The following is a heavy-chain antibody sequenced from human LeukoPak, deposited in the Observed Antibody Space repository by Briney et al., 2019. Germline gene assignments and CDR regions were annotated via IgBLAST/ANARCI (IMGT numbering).Heavy chain of an antibody. V-gene: IGHV4-59*12. D-gene: IGHD3-16*01. CDR3: ARDGGRY. CDR1: GGSISSYY. J-gene: IGHJ4*02. CDR2: IYYSGST. Sequence: SETLSLTCTVSGGSISSYYWSWIRQPPGKGLEWIGYIYYSGSTNYNPSLKSRVTISVDTSKNQFSLKLSSVTAADTAVYYCARDGGRYWGQGTLVTVSS.